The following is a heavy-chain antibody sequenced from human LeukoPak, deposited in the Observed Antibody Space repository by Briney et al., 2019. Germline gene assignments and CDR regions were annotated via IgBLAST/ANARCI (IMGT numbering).Heavy chain of an antibody. D-gene: IGHD1-26*01. CDR1: GASISDYY. CDR2: IDTSGST. CDR3: ASEAGASSPRPLDS. V-gene: IGHV4-4*07. Sequence: PSETLSLTCIVAGASISDYYWSWIRQPAGKGLEWIGRIDTSGSTNYKPSLKSRLTMSVDTSKRQFSLRLTSVTAADTAVYYCASEAGASSPRPLDSWGQGTLVTVSS. J-gene: IGHJ4*02.